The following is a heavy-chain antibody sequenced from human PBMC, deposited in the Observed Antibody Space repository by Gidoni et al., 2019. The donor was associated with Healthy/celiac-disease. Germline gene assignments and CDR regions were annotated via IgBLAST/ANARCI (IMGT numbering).Heavy chain of an antibody. CDR2: IYWDDDK. J-gene: IGHJ4*02. CDR3: AHRRASGAAAAPGGFDY. CDR1: GFSLSASGVG. D-gene: IGHD6-13*01. V-gene: IGHV2-5*02. Sequence: QITLKESGPTLVKPTPTLTLACTFPGFSLSASGVGVGWIRQPPGKAMEWLALIYWDDDKRYSPSLKSRLTITKDTSKNQVVLTMTNMDPVDTATYYCAHRRASGAAAAPGGFDYWGQGTLVTVSS.